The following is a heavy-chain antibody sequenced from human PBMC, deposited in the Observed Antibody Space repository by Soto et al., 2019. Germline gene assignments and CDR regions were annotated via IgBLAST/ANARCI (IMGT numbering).Heavy chain of an antibody. CDR3: ARDRPSSSWYVFYYYYGMDV. D-gene: IGHD6-13*01. Sequence: QVQLVESGGGVVQPGRSLRLSCAASGFTFSSYAMHWVRQAPGKGLEWVAVISYDGSNKYYADSVKGRFTISRDNSKNTLYLQMNSLRAEDTAVYYCARDRPSSSWYVFYYYYGMDVWGQGTTVTVSS. CDR2: ISYDGSNK. CDR1: GFTFSSYA. J-gene: IGHJ6*02. V-gene: IGHV3-30-3*01.